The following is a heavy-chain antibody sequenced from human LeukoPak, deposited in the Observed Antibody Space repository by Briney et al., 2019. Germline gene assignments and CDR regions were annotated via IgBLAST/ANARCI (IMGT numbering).Heavy chain of an antibody. CDR1: GFTFSSYG. Sequence: GGSLRLSCAASGFTFSSYGMHWVRQAPGKGLEWVAVISYDGSNKYYADSVKGRFTISRDNSKNTLNLQMNSLRAEDTAVYYCTRGGFPYYYGSGTLTHFDYWGQGTLVTVSS. V-gene: IGHV3-30*03. D-gene: IGHD3-10*01. CDR3: TRGGFPYYYGSGTLTHFDY. J-gene: IGHJ4*02. CDR2: ISYDGSNK.